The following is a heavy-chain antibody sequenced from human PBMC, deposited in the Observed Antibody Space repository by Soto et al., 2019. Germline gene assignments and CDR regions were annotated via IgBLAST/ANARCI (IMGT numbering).Heavy chain of an antibody. J-gene: IGHJ6*02. CDR2: IWYDGSNK. CDR3: ARDPPPMTTVTPASYYYSMDV. Sequence: LRLSCAASGFTFSSYGIHWVRQAPGKGLAWVAVIWYDGSNKYYADSVKGRFTISRDNSKNTLYLQMNSLRAEDTAVYYCARDPPPMTTVTPASYYYSMDVWGQGTRVTVSS. CDR1: GFTFSSYG. V-gene: IGHV3-33*01. D-gene: IGHD4-17*01.